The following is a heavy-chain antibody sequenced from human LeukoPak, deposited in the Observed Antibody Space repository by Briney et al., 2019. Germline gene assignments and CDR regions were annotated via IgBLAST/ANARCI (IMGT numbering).Heavy chain of an antibody. V-gene: IGHV3-30*02. J-gene: IGHJ4*02. CDR3: AGGGYTYGLY. CDR2: IRYDESNK. Sequence: GGSLRLSCAASVLTFNFYGMNWVRQAPGKGLEWVAFIRYDESNKFYVDSVKGRFTISRDNSKNTLYLQMNSLRTEDTAVYYCAGGGYTYGLYWGQGDLVTVSS. CDR1: VLTFNFYG. D-gene: IGHD5-18*01.